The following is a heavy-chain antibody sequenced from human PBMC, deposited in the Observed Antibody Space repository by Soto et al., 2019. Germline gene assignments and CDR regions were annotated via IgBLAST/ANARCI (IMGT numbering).Heavy chain of an antibody. V-gene: IGHV3-33*01. CDR1: GFTFSSYG. CDR3: ARDDPSNYYGSGAPDY. Sequence: SLRLSCAASGFTFSSYGMHWVRQAPGKGLEWVAVIWYDGSNKYYADSVKGRFTISRDNSKNTLYLQMNSLRAEDTAVYYCARDDPSNYYGSGAPDYWGQGTLVTVSS. CDR2: IWYDGSNK. J-gene: IGHJ4*02. D-gene: IGHD3-10*01.